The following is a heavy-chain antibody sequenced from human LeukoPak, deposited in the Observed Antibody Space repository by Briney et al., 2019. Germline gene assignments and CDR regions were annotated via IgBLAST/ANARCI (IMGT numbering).Heavy chain of an antibody. Sequence: SETLSLTCTVSGGSTSSYYWSWIRQPPGKGLEWIGYIYYSGSTYYNPSLKSRVTISVDTSKNQFSLKLSSVTASDTAMYYCARPTDSNGPQGVSGAFDIWGQGTMVTVSS. CDR2: IYYSGST. CDR3: ARPTDSNGPQGVSGAFDI. D-gene: IGHD3-22*01. CDR1: GGSTSSYY. J-gene: IGHJ3*02. V-gene: IGHV4-59*12.